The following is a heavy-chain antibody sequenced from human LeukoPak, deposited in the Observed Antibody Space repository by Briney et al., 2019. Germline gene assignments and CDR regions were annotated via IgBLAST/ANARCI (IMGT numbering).Heavy chain of an antibody. J-gene: IGHJ4*02. D-gene: IGHD2-2*01. CDR2: FDPEDGET. V-gene: IGHV1-24*01. CDR1: GYTLTELS. CDR3: ATLRYCSSTSCYWYFDY. Sequence: ASVKVSCKVSGYTLTELSMHWVRQATGKGLEWMTGFDPEDGETIYAQKFQGRVTMTEDTSTDTAYMELSSLRSEDTAVYYCATLRYCSSTSCYWYFDYWGQGTLVTVSS.